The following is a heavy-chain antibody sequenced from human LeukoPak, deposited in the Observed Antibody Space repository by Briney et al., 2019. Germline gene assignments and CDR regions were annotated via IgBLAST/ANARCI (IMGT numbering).Heavy chain of an antibody. CDR1: GFTFSSYW. CDR2: INSDGSST. J-gene: IGHJ4*02. D-gene: IGHD3-3*01. V-gene: IGHV3-74*01. Sequence: GGSLRLSCAASGFTFSSYWMHWVRQAPGKGLVWVSRINSDGSSTSYADSVKGRFTISRDNAKNTLYLQMNSLRAEDTAVYYCARSKRRSPDPFWSGSDYFDYWGQGTLVTVSS. CDR3: ARSKRRSPDPFWSGSDYFDY.